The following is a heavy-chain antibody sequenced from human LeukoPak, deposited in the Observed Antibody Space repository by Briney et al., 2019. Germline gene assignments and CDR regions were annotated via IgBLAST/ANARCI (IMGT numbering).Heavy chain of an antibody. CDR2: MNPNSGNT. Sequence: ASVKVSCKASGYTFTSYDINWVRQATGQGLERMGWMNPNSGNTGYAQKFQGRVTMTRNTSISTAYMELSSLRSEDTAVYYCARGVGEYQLLSYYFDYWGQGTLVTVSS. J-gene: IGHJ4*02. D-gene: IGHD2-2*01. V-gene: IGHV1-8*01. CDR3: ARGVGEYQLLSYYFDY. CDR1: GYTFTSYD.